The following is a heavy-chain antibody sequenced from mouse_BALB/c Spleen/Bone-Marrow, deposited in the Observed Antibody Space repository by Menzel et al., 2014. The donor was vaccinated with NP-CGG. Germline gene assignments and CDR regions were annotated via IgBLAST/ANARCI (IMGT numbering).Heavy chain of an antibody. J-gene: IGHJ2*01. CDR1: GYTFTSYW. CDR2: INPSNGRT. CDR3: ARWGFDY. V-gene: IGHV1S81*02. Sequence: GAELVKPGASVKLSCKASGYTFTSYWMHWVKQRPGQGLEWIGEINPSNGRTNYNEKFKSKATLTVDKSSSTAYMQLSSLTSEDSAVYYCARWGFDYWGQGTTLTVSS.